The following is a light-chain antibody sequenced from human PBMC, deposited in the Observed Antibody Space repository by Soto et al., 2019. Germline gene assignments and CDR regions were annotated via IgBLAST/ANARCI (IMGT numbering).Light chain of an antibody. V-gene: IGKV3D-15*01. J-gene: IGKJ1*01. Sequence: EIVMTQSPATLSVSPGERATLSCRPSQNINNNLAWYQQKPGQAPRLLIYGASTRATGIPTRFSGRGSGTDFTLTISSLQSEDFAVYYCQQYNNWPRTFGRGTKVDI. CDR2: GAS. CDR3: QQYNNWPRT. CDR1: QNINNN.